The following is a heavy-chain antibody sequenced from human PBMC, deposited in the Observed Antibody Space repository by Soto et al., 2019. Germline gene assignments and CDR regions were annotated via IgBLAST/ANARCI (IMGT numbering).Heavy chain of an antibody. CDR3: ARDVPPNGFDS. CDR1: GATFANYW. Sequence: EVQLVESGGGLVQPGGSLRLSCEASGATFANYWMHWVRQAPGKGLVWVSRINNDGNDITYADSVKGRFTASRDNAKNMVFLQMNSLGVEDTAVYYCARDVPPNGFDSWGQGTLVTVSS. CDR2: INNDGNDI. J-gene: IGHJ5*01. D-gene: IGHD3-10*02. V-gene: IGHV3-74*01.